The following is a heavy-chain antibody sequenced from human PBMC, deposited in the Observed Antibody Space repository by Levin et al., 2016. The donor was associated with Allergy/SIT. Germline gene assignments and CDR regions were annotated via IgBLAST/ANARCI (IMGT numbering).Heavy chain of an antibody. CDR2: ISYDGSNK. D-gene: IGHD6-6*01. CDR3: AKVAARHYYYYYMDV. V-gene: IGHV3-30*18. J-gene: IGHJ6*03. Sequence: VRQAPGKGLEWVAVISYDGSNKYYADSVKGRFTISRDNSKNTLYLQMNSLRAEDTAVYYCAKVAARHYYYYYMDVWGKGTTVTAP.